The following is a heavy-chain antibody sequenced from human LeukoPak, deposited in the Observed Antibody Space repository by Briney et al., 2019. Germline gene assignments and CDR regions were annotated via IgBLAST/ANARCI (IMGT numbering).Heavy chain of an antibody. D-gene: IGHD3-3*01. V-gene: IGHV4-34*01. CDR1: GGSFSGYY. J-gene: IGHJ4*02. CDR3: ARARPRRDFWSGLFLPFDY. CDR2: INHSGST. Sequence: PSETLSLTCAVYGGSFSGYYWSWIRQPPGKGLEWVGEINHSGSTNYNPSLKSRVTISVDTSKNKFSLTLSSVTAADTAVYYCARARPRRDFWSGLFLPFDYWGQGTLVTVSS.